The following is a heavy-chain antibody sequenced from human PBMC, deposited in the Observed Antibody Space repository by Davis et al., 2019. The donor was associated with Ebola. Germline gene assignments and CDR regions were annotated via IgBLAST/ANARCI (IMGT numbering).Heavy chain of an antibody. D-gene: IGHD6-13*01. Sequence: AASVKVSCKASGYTFTSYGISWVRQAPGQGLEWMGWISAYNGNTNSAQKLQGRVTMTTDTSTSTAYMELRSLRSDDTAVYYCARAPSGIAAAGTWGYWGQGTLVTVSS. CDR1: GYTFTSYG. CDR3: ARAPSGIAAAGTWGY. CDR2: ISAYNGNT. V-gene: IGHV1-18*01. J-gene: IGHJ4*02.